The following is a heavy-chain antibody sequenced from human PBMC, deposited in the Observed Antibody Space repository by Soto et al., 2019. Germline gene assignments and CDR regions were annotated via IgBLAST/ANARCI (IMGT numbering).Heavy chain of an antibody. J-gene: IGHJ4*02. CDR2: ISWRSDTI. Sequence: GGSLRLSCSASGFSFDDYAMHWVRQAPGKGLEWISGISWRSDTIGYADSVKGRFTISRDNARNSLYLQMNSLRAEDTAFYYCVKDMRSLVARLPDYWGQGTPVTVSS. CDR1: GFSFDDYA. D-gene: IGHD6-6*01. V-gene: IGHV3-9*01. CDR3: VKDMRSLVARLPDY.